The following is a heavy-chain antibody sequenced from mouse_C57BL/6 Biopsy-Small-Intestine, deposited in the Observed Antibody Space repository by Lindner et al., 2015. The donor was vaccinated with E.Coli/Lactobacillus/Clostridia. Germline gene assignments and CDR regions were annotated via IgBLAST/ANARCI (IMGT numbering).Heavy chain of an antibody. Sequence: VQLQESGPELVKPGASVKISCKASGYTFTDYYINWVKQRPGQGLEWIGWIYPGNGDTRYNEKFRGKAAMTVDSSSSMAYMQFSSLTSEDSAIYFCVRRDFGFDYWGQGTALSVSS. V-gene: IGHV1-84*01. D-gene: IGHD3-3*01. CDR2: IYPGNGDT. CDR3: VRRDFGFDY. J-gene: IGHJ2*01. CDR1: GYTFTDYY.